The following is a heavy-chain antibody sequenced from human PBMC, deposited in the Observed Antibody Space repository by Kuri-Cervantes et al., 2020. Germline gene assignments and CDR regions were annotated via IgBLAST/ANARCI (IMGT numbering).Heavy chain of an antibody. D-gene: IGHD2-8*01. V-gene: IGHV3-7*01. J-gene: IGHJ4*02. Sequence: GESLKISCAASGFTFSNYWMAWVRQPPGKGLEWLANIKQDGSKQDYVDSLKGRFIISRDNAKNSLYLQMNSLRAEDTALYYCASHNNEYKYALGHWGQGTQVTVSS. CDR2: IKQDGSKQ. CDR1: GFTFSNYW. CDR3: ASHNNEYKYALGH.